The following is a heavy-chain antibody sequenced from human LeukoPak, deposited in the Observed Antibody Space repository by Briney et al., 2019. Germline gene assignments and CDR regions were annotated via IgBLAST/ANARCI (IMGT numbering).Heavy chain of an antibody. CDR1: GYTFTSYY. Sequence: ASVTVSCKASGYTFTSYYTHWVRQAPGQGLEWMGIINPSGGSTSYAQKFQGRVTMARDTSTSTVYMELSSLRSEDTAVYYCARDLDVDTAMVTSNYYYGMDVWGQGTTVTVSS. CDR2: INPSGGST. V-gene: IGHV1-46*01. CDR3: ARDLDVDTAMVTSNYYYGMDV. D-gene: IGHD5-18*01. J-gene: IGHJ6*02.